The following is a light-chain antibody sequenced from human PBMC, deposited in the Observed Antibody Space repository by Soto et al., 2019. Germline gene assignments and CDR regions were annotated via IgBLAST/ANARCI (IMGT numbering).Light chain of an antibody. CDR3: QQYGG. CDR1: QSVSSSY. Sequence: EIVLTQSPGTLSLSPGERATLSCRASQSVSSSYLAWYQQKPGQAPRLLIYGASSRATGIPDRFSGSGSGTDFTITISRLEPEDFAVYYCQQYGGFGQGTKVEIK. CDR2: GAS. J-gene: IGKJ1*01. V-gene: IGKV3-20*01.